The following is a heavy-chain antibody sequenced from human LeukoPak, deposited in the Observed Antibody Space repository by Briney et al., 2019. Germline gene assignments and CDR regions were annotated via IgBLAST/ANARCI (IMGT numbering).Heavy chain of an antibody. V-gene: IGHV1-69*04. CDR2: IIPIRGIA. D-gene: IGHD5-18*01. Sequence: GASVKVSCKASGYTFTSYGISWVRQAPGQGLEWMGRIIPIRGIANYAQKFQGRVTITADKSTSTAYMELSSLRSEDTAVYYCARDLGYSSKNWGQGTLVTVSS. CDR1: GYTFTSYG. CDR3: ARDLGYSSKN. J-gene: IGHJ4*02.